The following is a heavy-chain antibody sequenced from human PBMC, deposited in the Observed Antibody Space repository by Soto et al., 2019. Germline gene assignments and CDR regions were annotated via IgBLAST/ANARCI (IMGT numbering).Heavy chain of an antibody. J-gene: IGHJ4*02. CDR3: VRGHWGFDY. CDR1: GLVFSDHY. D-gene: IGHD3-16*01. V-gene: IGHV3-72*01. CDR2: SRNKDHRFST. Sequence: PGVSMRLSCATAGLVFSDHYMDWVRKKTGKGLGWLGRSRNKDHRFSTEYAASVQGRFTISRDDSKQSLYLQMNSLTVDDTAVYYCVRGHWGFDYWGQGTQVTVSS.